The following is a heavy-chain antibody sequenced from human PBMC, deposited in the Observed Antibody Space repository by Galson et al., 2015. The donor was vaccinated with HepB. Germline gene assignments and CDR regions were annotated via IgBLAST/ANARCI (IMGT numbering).Heavy chain of an antibody. D-gene: IGHD6-19*01. V-gene: IGHV3-23*01. J-gene: IGHJ5*02. CDR2: ISKSATVT. Sequence: SLRLSCAASGFTFSTYAMSWVRQPPGKGLGWVSSISKSATVTYYVDSVKGRFTISRDDSKSTLYLQMNGLRAEGTAIYYCATGFKLAGAAWGQATLVTVAS. CDR3: ATGFKLAGAA. CDR1: GFTFSTYA.